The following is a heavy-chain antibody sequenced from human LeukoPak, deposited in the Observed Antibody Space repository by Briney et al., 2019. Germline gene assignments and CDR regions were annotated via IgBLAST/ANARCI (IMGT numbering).Heavy chain of an antibody. CDR3: ARAGSGSYYNAAYYYYGMDV. CDR2: FDPEDGET. CDR1: GYTLTELS. Sequence: ASVKVSCKVSGYTLTELSMHWVRQAPGKGLEWMGGFDPEDGETIYAQKFQGRVTMTEDTSTDTAYMELSSLRSEDTAVYYCARAGSGSYYNAAYYYYGMDVWGQGTTVTVSS. J-gene: IGHJ6*02. V-gene: IGHV1-24*01. D-gene: IGHD3-10*01.